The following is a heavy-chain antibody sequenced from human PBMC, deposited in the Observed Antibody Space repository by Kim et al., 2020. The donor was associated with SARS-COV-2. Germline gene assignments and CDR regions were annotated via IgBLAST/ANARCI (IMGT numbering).Heavy chain of an antibody. CDR3: TTGLLWFGE. Sequence: GGQPDIAATMKGRFTISRDDSKNTLYLQMNSLKTEDTAVYYCTTGLLWFGEWGQGTLVTVSS. V-gene: IGHV3-15*01. CDR2: GGQP. J-gene: IGHJ4*02. D-gene: IGHD3-10*01.